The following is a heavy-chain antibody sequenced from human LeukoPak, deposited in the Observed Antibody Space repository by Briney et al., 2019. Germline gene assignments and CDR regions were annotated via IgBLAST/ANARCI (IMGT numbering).Heavy chain of an antibody. D-gene: IGHD2-2*01. Sequence: GESLKISCKGSGYSFTSYWIGWVRQMPGKGLEWMGIIYPGDSDTRYSPSFQGQVTISADKSISTAYLQWSSLKASDTAMYYCARRGRDCSSTSCSLDYWGQGTLVTVSS. V-gene: IGHV5-51*01. CDR2: IYPGDSDT. J-gene: IGHJ4*02. CDR1: GYSFTSYW. CDR3: ARRGRDCSSTSCSLDY.